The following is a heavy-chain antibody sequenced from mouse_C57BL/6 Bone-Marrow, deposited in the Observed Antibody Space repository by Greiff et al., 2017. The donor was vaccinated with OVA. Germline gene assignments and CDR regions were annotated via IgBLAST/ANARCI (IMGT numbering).Heavy chain of an antibody. CDR1: GYTFTDYY. V-gene: IGHV1-26*01. CDR3: ARSGNYGSSPSYWYFDV. D-gene: IGHD1-1*01. CDR2: INPNNGGT. Sequence: EVQLQQSGPELVKPGASVKISCKASGYTFTDYYMNWVKQSHGKSLEWIGDINPNNGGTSYNQKFKGKATLTVDKSSSTAYMELRSLTSEDSAVYYCARSGNYGSSPSYWYFDVWGTGTTVTVSS. J-gene: IGHJ1*03.